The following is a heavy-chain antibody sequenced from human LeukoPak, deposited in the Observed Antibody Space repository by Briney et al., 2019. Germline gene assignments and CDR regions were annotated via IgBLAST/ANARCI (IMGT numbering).Heavy chain of an antibody. CDR1: GGSISSGDYY. J-gene: IGHJ5*02. D-gene: IGHD3-22*01. CDR2: IYYSGNT. Sequence: SQTLSLTCTVSGGSISSGDYYWSWIRQPPGKGLEWIGYIYYSGNTYYNPSLKSRVTISVDTSKNRFSLKLSSVTAADTALYYCARDYSSGYYYWFDPWGQGTLVTVSS. V-gene: IGHV4-30-4*01. CDR3: ARDYSSGYYYWFDP.